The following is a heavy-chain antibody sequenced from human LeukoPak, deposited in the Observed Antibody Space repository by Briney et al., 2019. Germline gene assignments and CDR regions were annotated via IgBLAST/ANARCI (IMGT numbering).Heavy chain of an antibody. CDR3: AREQSYYPYMDV. CDR1: GFTFSNYG. J-gene: IGHJ6*03. D-gene: IGHD1/OR15-1a*01. V-gene: IGHV3-30*02. CDR2: IRFDGSNK. Sequence: PGGSLRLSCAASGFTFSNYGMHWVRQAPGKGLEWVAFIRFDGSNKYYTDSVKGRFTISRDNSKNTLYLQMNSLRAEDTAVYYCAREQSYYPYMDVWGKGTTVTVSS.